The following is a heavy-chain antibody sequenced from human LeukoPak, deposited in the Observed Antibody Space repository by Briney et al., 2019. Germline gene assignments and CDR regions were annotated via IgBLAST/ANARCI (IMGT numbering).Heavy chain of an antibody. CDR3: AKATPTGYYDY. V-gene: IGHV3-64*01. D-gene: IGHD3-9*01. CDR1: GLTFSSYA. J-gene: IGHJ4*02. Sequence: GGSLRLSCAASGLTFSSYAMHWVRQAPGKGLEYVSAITSNGGNTYYAKSVKGSFTISRDNSKNPLYLQMGSLRAEDMAVYYCAKATPTGYYDYWGQGTLVTVSS. CDR2: ITSNGGNT.